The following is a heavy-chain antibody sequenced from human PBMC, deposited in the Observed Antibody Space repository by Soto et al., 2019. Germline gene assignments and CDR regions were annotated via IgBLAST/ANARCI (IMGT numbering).Heavy chain of an antibody. Sequence: QVQLQQWGAGLLKPSETLSLTCAVYGGSFSGYYWSWIRQPPGKGLEWIGEINHSGSTNYNPSLKSRVTISVDTSKNQFSLKLSSVTAADTAVYYCARGGRISSSWYLILGYFDYWGQGTLVTVSS. CDR1: GGSFSGYY. D-gene: IGHD6-13*01. CDR2: INHSGST. J-gene: IGHJ4*02. CDR3: ARGGRISSSWYLILGYFDY. V-gene: IGHV4-34*01.